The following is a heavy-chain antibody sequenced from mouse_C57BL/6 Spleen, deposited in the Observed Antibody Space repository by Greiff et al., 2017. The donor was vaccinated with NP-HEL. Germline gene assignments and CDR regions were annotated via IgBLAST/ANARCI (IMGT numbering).Heavy chain of an antibody. CDR1: GFTFSDYG. CDR2: ISSGSSTI. D-gene: IGHD1-1*01. Sequence: EVQVVESGGGLVKPGGSLKLSCAASGFTFSDYGMHWVRQAPEKGLEWVAYISSGSSTIYYADTVKGRFTISRDNAKNTLFLQMTSLRSVDTAMYYCASKTYYGSSWYFDVWGTGTTVTVAS. J-gene: IGHJ1*03. CDR3: ASKTYYGSSWYFDV. V-gene: IGHV5-17*01.